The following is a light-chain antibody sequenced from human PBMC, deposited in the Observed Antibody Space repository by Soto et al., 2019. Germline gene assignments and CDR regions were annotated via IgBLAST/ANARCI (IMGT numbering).Light chain of an antibody. CDR2: GAS. Sequence: IVLTQSPGTLSLSPGERATLSCRASQSFSNTYLAWYQQKPGQAPRLLIYGASSRATGIPDRFSGSGSGTDFTLTISRLEPEDFAVYYCQQYISSPFTFGAGTKVDI. J-gene: IGKJ3*01. CDR1: QSFSNTY. V-gene: IGKV3-20*01. CDR3: QQYISSPFT.